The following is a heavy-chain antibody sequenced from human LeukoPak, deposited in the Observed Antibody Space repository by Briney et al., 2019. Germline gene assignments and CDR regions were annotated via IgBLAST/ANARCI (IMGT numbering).Heavy chain of an antibody. J-gene: IGHJ4*02. V-gene: IGHV4-4*02. CDR2: IYHSGST. D-gene: IGHD3-9*01. CDR3: ARESTTYYDILSGYSAAHCYFDY. CDR1: GGSISSSNW. Sequence: SETLSLTCAVSGGSISSSNWWSWVRQPPGKGLEWIGEIYHSGSTNYNPSFKSRVTISVDKSKNQFSLKLSSVTAADTAVYYCARESTTYYDILSGYSAAHCYFDYWGQGTLVTVSS.